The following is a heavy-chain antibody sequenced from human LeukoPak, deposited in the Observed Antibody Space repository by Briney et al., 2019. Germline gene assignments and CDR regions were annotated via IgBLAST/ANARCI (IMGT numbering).Heavy chain of an antibody. CDR1: GFSFRNAW. Sequence: GGSLRLSCAASGFSFRNAWFSWVRQAPGKGLEWVGRIKSKEAGGTTDYAAPLRGRFTISRDNSKNTLYLQMNSLRAEDTAVYYCARDGPWIQLWLPSRGYFDYWGQGTLVTVSS. D-gene: IGHD5-18*01. CDR2: IKSKEAGGTT. J-gene: IGHJ4*02. CDR3: ARDGPWIQLWLPSRGYFDY. V-gene: IGHV3-15*01.